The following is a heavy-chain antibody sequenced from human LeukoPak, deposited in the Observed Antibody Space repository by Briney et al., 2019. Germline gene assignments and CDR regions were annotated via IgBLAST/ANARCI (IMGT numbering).Heavy chain of an antibody. V-gene: IGHV4-59*01. CDR2: ISYSGST. Sequence: SETLSLTCTVSGGSITSYHWSWIRQPPGKGLEWIGYISYSGSTNYNPSLKSRVTISIGTSKNQFSLKLSSVTAADTAVYYCASGGFCGSTTCYPNWFDPWGQGTLVTVSS. J-gene: IGHJ5*02. CDR3: ASGGFCGSTTCYPNWFDP. CDR1: GGSITSYH. D-gene: IGHD2-2*01.